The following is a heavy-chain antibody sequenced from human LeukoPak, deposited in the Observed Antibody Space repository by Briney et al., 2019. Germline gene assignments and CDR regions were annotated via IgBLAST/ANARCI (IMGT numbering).Heavy chain of an antibody. Sequence: SETLSLTCAVYGGSFSGYYWTWIRQPPGRGLEWIGEINHSGSTNYNPSLKSRVTISVDMSKSQFSLKLNSVTAADTAMYYCARGRDPYWGQGTLVTVSS. CDR2: INHSGST. CDR3: ARGRDPY. CDR1: GGSFSGYY. J-gene: IGHJ4*02. D-gene: IGHD5-24*01. V-gene: IGHV4-34*01.